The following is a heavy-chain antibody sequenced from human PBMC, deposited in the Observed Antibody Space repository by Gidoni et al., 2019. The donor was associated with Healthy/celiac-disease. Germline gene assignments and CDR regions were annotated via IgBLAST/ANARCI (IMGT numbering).Heavy chain of an antibody. J-gene: IGHJ4*02. Sequence: QVQLQESGPGMVKPSQTLSLTCTVSGGSISSGGYYWSWIRQHTGKGLEWSGYIYYSGSTYYNPSLKSRVTISVDTSKNQFSLKLSSVTAADTAVYYCARWLSGSPLFDWFDYWGQGTLVTVSS. CDR3: ARWLSGSPLFDWFDY. V-gene: IGHV4-31*03. CDR2: IYYSGST. CDR1: GGSISSGGYY. D-gene: IGHD3-9*01.